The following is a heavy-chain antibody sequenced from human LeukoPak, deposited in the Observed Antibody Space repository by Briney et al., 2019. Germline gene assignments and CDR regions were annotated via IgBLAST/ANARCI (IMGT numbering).Heavy chain of an antibody. CDR1: GFTFSNYG. CDR2: ISYDGTNK. V-gene: IGHV3-30*18. J-gene: IGHJ4*02. D-gene: IGHD6-19*01. Sequence: PGGSLRLSCAASGFTFSNYGMHWVRQAPGKGLEWVAVISYDGTNKYYGDSVKGRFTISRDNSKNTLSLQMNSLRTEDTAVYYCAKGSSSGDEYYFDYWGQGTLVTVSS. CDR3: AKGSSSGDEYYFDY.